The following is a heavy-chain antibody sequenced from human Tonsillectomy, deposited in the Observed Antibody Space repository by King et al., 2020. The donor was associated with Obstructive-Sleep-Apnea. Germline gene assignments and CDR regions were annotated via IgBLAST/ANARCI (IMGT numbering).Heavy chain of an antibody. CDR3: ARGGWHSFDY. Sequence: QLQESGPGLVKPSETLSLTCTISGASITTYYWSWIRQPPGKGLEWIGFFYNTGSASYSPSLTSRVTISLDTSRGQLSLMLSSVTTADTAVYYCARGGWHSFDYWGQGILVSVSS. J-gene: IGHJ4*02. CDR1: GASITTYY. D-gene: IGHD6-19*01. V-gene: IGHV4-59*01. CDR2: FYNTGSA.